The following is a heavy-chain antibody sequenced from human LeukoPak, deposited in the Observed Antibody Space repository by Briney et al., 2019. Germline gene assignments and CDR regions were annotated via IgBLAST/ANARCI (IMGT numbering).Heavy chain of an antibody. CDR3: ARSVVVPAAMPYYYYYYGMDV. D-gene: IGHD2-2*01. CDR2: IIPIFGTA. CDR1: GGTFSGYA. J-gene: IGHJ6*02. V-gene: IGHV1-69*01. Sequence: GSSVKVSCKASGGTFSGYAISWVRQAPGQGLEWMGGIIPIFGTANYAQKFQGRVTITADESTSTAYMELSSLRSEDTAVYYCARSVVVPAAMPYYYYYYGMDVWGQGTTVTVSS.